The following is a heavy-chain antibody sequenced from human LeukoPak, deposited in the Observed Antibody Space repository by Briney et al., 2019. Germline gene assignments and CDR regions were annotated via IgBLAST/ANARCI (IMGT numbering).Heavy chain of an antibody. CDR1: GGSISSTYYY. D-gene: IGHD1-20*01. Sequence: SETLSLTCTVSGGSISSTYYYWGWIRQPPGKGLEWIGSFYYTGSTYYKPSLKSRVTISVGMSKNQFSLKLSSVTAADTAVYYCARRNWLNWYFDLWGRGTLVTVSS. V-gene: IGHV4-39*01. CDR3: ARRNWLNWYFDL. CDR2: FYYTGST. J-gene: IGHJ2*01.